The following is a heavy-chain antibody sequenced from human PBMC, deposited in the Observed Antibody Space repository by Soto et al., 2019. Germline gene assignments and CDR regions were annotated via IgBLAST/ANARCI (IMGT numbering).Heavy chain of an antibody. V-gene: IGHV3-30*18. CDR3: ANLYGSGSYLSDYSYYGMDV. CDR1: GFTFSSYG. D-gene: IGHD3-10*01. J-gene: IGHJ6*02. Sequence: QVQLVESGGGVVQPGRSLRLSCAASGFTFSSYGMHWVRQAPGKGLEWVAVISYDGSNKYYADSVKGRFTISRDNSKNTLYLQMNRLRAEDTAVYYCANLYGSGSYLSDYSYYGMDVWGQGTTVTVSS. CDR2: ISYDGSNK.